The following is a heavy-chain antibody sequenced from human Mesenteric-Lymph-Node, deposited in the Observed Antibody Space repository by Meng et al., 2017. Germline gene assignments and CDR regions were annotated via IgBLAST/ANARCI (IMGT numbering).Heavy chain of an antibody. D-gene: IGHD2-2*01. CDR3: AREPGYFSSTSCPRPPY. CDR1: GGSLSDYY. J-gene: IGHJ4*02. V-gene: IGHV4-34*01. CDR2: TTQNGIS. Sequence: QVQLQRWGAGLLKPSETLSLPCAVSGGSLSDYYWSWIRQPTGKGLERIGETTQNGISKYNPSLKSRVTISGDTSKNQLSLKLSSVTAADTAVYYCAREPGYFSSTSCPRPPYWGQGTLVTVSS.